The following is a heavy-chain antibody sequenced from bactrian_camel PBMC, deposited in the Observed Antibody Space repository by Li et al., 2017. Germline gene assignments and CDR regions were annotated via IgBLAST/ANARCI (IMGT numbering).Heavy chain of an antibody. J-gene: IGHJ4*01. D-gene: IGHD5*01. V-gene: IGHV3S13*01. Sequence: DVQLVESGGGLVQPGRSLRLSCAASGFTFRSYYMSWVRQAPGKGLEWVSSVYTGAGETYYTDSVKGRFTISRDNAKATLYLEMNTLKPEDTGRYFCETFGPPGFCVTGIWGQGTQVTVS. CDR3: ETFGPPGFCVTGI. CDR1: GFTFRSYY. CDR2: VYTGAGET.